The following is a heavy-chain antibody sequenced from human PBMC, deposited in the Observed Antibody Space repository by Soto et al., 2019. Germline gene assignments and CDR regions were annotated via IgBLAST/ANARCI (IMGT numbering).Heavy chain of an antibody. CDR1: GGSISSYY. D-gene: IGHD5-18*01. CDR2: IYYSGST. J-gene: IGHJ4*02. CDR3: ARGLDTAMEDLNGFEYYFDY. V-gene: IGHV4-59*01. Sequence: SETLSLTCTVSGGSISSYYWSWIRQPPGKGLEWIGYIYYSGSTNYNPSLKSRVTISVETSKNQFSLKLSSVTAADTAVYYCARGLDTAMEDLNGFEYYFDYWGQGTLVTVSS.